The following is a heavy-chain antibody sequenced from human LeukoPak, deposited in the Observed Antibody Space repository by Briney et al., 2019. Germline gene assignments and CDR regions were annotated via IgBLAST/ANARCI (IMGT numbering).Heavy chain of an antibody. CDR2: ISSSGSTT. V-gene: IGHV3-48*03. CDR3: ARDYGGSSPFDY. D-gene: IGHD4-23*01. CDR1: GFTFNSYE. J-gene: IGHJ4*02. Sequence: SGGSLRLSCAASGFTFNSYEMNWVRQAPGKGLEWVSYISSSGSTTYYADSVKGRFTISRDNAKKSVYLQMNSLRAEDTAVYYCARDYGGSSPFDYWGQGTLVTVSS.